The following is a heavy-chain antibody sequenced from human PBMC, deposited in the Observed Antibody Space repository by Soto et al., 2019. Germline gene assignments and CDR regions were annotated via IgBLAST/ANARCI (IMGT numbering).Heavy chain of an antibody. CDR3: ARSPLAGSDAFDI. D-gene: IGHD1-1*01. J-gene: IGHJ3*02. V-gene: IGHV1-45*02. Sequence: SVKVSCKASGYTFTFHYLHWVRQAPGQALEWMGWITPFESDTNYAQKFQDRVTITRDRSVSTAYMELSNLRSDDTAMYYCARSPLAGSDAFDIWGQGTMVTVSS. CDR2: ITPFESDT. CDR1: GYTFTFHY.